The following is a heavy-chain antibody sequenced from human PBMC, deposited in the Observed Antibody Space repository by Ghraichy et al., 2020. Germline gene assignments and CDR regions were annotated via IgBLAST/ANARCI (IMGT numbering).Heavy chain of an antibody. D-gene: IGHD6-13*01. J-gene: IGHJ5*02. CDR2: IYYSGST. CDR3: ARDLMAAASQRFDP. Sequence: SETLSLTCTVSGGSVSSGIYYWSWIRQPSGKGLEWIGYIYYSGSTNYNPSLKSRVTISVDTSKNQFSLKLSSVTAADTAVYYCARDLMAAASQRFDPWGQGTLVTVSS. CDR1: GGSVSSGIYY. V-gene: IGHV4-61*01.